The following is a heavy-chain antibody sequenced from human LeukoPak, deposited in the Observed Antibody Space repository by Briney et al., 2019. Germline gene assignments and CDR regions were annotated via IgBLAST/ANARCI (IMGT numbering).Heavy chain of an antibody. J-gene: IGHJ4*02. V-gene: IGHV3-48*04. CDR3: ARELRHYYDSSGYLRTLYYFDY. D-gene: IGHD3-22*01. CDR2: ISSSSSSSM. Sequence: GGSLRLSCAASGFTFSSYGMNWVRQAPGKGLEWVSYISSSSSSSMFYADSVKGRFTMSRDNAKNSLYLQMNSLSAEDTAVYYCARELRHYYDSSGYLRTLYYFDYWGQGTLVTVSS. CDR1: GFTFSSYG.